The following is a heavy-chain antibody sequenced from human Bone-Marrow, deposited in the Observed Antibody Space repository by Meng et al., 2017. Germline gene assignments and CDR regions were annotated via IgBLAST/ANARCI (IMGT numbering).Heavy chain of an antibody. CDR2: ISPDENTI. CDR3: VRDFGGDRDY. V-gene: IGHV3-74*01. J-gene: IGHJ4*02. CDR1: GFIVRDYW. D-gene: IGHD3-10*01. Sequence: EVQLLESGGGLVQPGGSLRLPCAASGFIVRDYWMHRVRQVPGKGLVWISRISPDENTISHACSVMGRFTISRDIAKNTLYLQMNSLRADDTALYYCVRDFGGDRDYWAQGILVTVSS.